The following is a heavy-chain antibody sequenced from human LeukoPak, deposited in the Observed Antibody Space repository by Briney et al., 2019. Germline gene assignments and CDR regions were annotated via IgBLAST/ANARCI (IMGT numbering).Heavy chain of an antibody. J-gene: IGHJ4*02. Sequence: SLRLSCAASGFTFDDYAMHWVRQAPGKGLEWVSGISWNSGSIGYADSVKGRFTISRDNAKNSLYLQMNSLRAEDTALYYCAKDMRHIAVAGTVDYWGQGTLVTVSS. CDR3: AKDMRHIAVAGTVDY. CDR2: ISWNSGSI. V-gene: IGHV3-9*01. D-gene: IGHD6-19*01. CDR1: GFTFDDYA.